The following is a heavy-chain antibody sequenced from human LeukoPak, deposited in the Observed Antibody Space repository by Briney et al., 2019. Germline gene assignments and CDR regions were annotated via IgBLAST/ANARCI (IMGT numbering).Heavy chain of an antibody. J-gene: IGHJ4*02. Sequence: KPSETLSLTCTVSGGSISSYHWGWIRQPPGKGLEWIGHINYSGDTNYNPSLKSRVSISMDTSKNHFSVKLTSVSAADTAVYYCARQGYSAYEILDYWGQGTLVTVSS. D-gene: IGHD5-12*01. V-gene: IGHV4-59*08. CDR2: INYSGDT. CDR1: GGSISSYH. CDR3: ARQGYSAYEILDY.